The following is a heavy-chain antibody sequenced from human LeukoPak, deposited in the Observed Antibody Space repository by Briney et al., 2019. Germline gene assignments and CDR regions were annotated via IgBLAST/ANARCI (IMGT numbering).Heavy chain of an antibody. D-gene: IGHD6-13*01. V-gene: IGHV4-39*01. CDR1: GGSISSSSYY. Sequence: ASETLSLTCTVSGGSISSSSYYWGWIRQPPGKGLEWIGSIYYSGSTYYNPSLKSRVTISVDTSKNQFSLKLSSVTAADTAVYYCARVTQQQLTDAFNIWGQGTMVTVSS. CDR3: ARVTQQQLTDAFNI. J-gene: IGHJ3*02. CDR2: IYYSGST.